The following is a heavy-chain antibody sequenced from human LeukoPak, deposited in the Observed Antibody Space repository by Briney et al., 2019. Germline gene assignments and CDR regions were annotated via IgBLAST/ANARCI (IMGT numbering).Heavy chain of an antibody. V-gene: IGHV3-21*01. CDR1: GFTFSSYS. J-gene: IGHJ3*02. CDR3: ARGGIVVVGAFDI. CDR2: ISSSSSYI. Sequence: PGGSLRLSCAASGFTFSSYSMNWVRQAPGKGLEWVSSISSSSSYIYYADSVKGRFTISRDNAKNSLYLQMNSLRAEDTAVYYCARGGIVVVGAFDIWGQGTMVTVSS. D-gene: IGHD2-15*01.